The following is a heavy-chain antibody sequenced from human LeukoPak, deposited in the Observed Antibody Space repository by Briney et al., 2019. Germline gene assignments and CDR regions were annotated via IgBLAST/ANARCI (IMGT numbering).Heavy chain of an antibody. CDR2: IYYSGST. Sequence: SETLSLTCTVSGGSISSSSYYWGWIRQPPGKGLEWIGSIYYSGSTYYNPSLKSRVTISVDTSKNQFSLKLSSVTAADTAVYYCARVGSSSKVLYYYYCMDVWGKGTTVTVSS. CDR1: GGSISSSSYY. CDR3: ARVGSSSKVLYYYYCMDV. J-gene: IGHJ6*03. D-gene: IGHD6-13*01. V-gene: IGHV4-39*07.